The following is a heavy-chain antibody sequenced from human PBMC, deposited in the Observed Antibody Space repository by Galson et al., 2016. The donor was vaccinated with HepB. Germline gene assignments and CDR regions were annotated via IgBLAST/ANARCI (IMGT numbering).Heavy chain of an antibody. D-gene: IGHD2/OR15-2a*01. J-gene: IGHJ5*02. V-gene: IGHV6-1*01. CDR1: GDSVSSNSAA. CDR3: ARVRCSTFRCQNWFDP. CDR2: TYYRSKWYN. Sequence: CAISGDSVSSNSAAWTWIRQSPLRGLESLGRTYYRSKWYNDYAMSVKSRISIHPDTSKNQFSLQLNSVTPEDTAVYYCARVRCSTFRCQNWFDPWGQGTLVTVSS.